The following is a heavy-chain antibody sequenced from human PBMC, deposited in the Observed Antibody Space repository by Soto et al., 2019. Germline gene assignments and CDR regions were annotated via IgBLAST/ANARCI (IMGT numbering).Heavy chain of an antibody. CDR2: MNPNSGNS. J-gene: IGHJ6*02. D-gene: IGHD3-22*01. CDR3: ARGKYYYDSSGYLGV. V-gene: IGHV1-8*02. Sequence: QVQLVQSGAEVKNPGASVKVSCKASGYTFTTYDINWVRQATGQGLEWMGWMNPNSGNSGNAQKFQGRVTMTRDTSISTAYMELSSLTSEDTAVYYCARGKYYYDSSGYLGVWGQGTTVPVSS. CDR1: GYTFTTYD.